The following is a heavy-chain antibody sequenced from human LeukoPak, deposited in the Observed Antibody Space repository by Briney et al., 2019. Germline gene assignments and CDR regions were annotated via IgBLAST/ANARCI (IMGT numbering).Heavy chain of an antibody. CDR2: ISYDGSNK. CDR1: GFTFSSYG. D-gene: IGHD2-15*01. Sequence: GGSLRLSCAASGFTFSSYGMHWVRQAPGKGLEWVAVISYDGSNKYYADSVKGRFTISRDNAKNSLYLQMSSLRAEDTAIYYCARDCSGGTCPLGGMDVWGQGTTVAVSS. CDR3: ARDCSGGTCPLGGMDV. J-gene: IGHJ6*02. V-gene: IGHV3-30*03.